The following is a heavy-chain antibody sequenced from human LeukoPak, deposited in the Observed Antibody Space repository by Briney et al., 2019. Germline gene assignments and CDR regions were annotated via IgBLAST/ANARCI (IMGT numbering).Heavy chain of an antibody. J-gene: IGHJ3*02. CDR1: GGSFSGYY. D-gene: IGHD3-3*02. V-gene: IGHV4-34*01. CDR2: INHSGST. CDR3: ARVTLTFSDAFDI. Sequence: SAHLSLTCAVSGGSFSGYYWSWIRQPPGKGLEWIGEINHSGSTNYNPSLKSRVTISVDTSKNQFSLKLSSVTAADTSVYYCARVTLTFSDAFDIWGQGTMVTVSS.